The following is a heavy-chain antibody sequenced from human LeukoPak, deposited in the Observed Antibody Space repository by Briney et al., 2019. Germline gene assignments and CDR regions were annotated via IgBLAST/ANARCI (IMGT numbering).Heavy chain of an antibody. Sequence: GRSLRLSCAASGFTVSSNSMSWVRQAPGKGLEWVSVIYSAGSTYYADSVKGRFTISRDNSKNTLYLQVNSLRAEDTAVYYCARSTAYSSSWTLDYWGQGTLITVSS. J-gene: IGHJ4*02. CDR3: ARSTAYSSSWTLDY. V-gene: IGHV3-66*01. D-gene: IGHD6-13*01. CDR2: IYSAGST. CDR1: GFTVSSNS.